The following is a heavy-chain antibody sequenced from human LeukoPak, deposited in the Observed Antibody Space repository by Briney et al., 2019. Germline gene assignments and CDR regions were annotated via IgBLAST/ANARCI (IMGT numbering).Heavy chain of an antibody. Sequence: ASAKVSCKASGYTFTSYDINWVRRATGQGREWMVCMNPNSCNTGYAQKFQGRVTMTRNTSISTAYMEMSSLRSEDTAVYYCARERSSSWSNRGLDYWGQGTLVTVSS. J-gene: IGHJ4*02. D-gene: IGHD6-13*01. V-gene: IGHV1-8*01. CDR3: ARERSSSWSNRGLDY. CDR2: MNPNSCNT. CDR1: GYTFTSYD.